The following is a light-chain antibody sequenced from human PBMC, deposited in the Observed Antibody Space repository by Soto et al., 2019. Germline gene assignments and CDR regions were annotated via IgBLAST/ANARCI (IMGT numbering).Light chain of an antibody. CDR1: QSVSGN. V-gene: IGKV3-15*01. CDR2: GAS. Sequence: EIVMTQSPATLSVSPGERATLSCRASQSVSGNLAWYQQKPGQAPRLLIYGASTRATGIPARFSGSGSGTECTLTISSLQSEDFAVYYCQQYNNWPPYTFGQGTKLEIK. J-gene: IGKJ2*01. CDR3: QQYNNWPPYT.